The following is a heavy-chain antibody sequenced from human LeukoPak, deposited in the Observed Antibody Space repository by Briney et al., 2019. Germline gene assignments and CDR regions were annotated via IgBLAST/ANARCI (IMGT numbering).Heavy chain of an antibody. Sequence: GGSLRLSCAASGFTFSSYSMNWVRQAPGKGLEWVSYISSSSSTIYYADSVKGRFTISRDNAKNSLYLQMNSLRAEDTAVYYCARARDYYDSSGYYDYYYYYMDVWGKGTTVTVSS. J-gene: IGHJ6*03. D-gene: IGHD3-22*01. CDR2: ISSSSSTI. V-gene: IGHV3-48*04. CDR3: ARARDYYDSSGYYDYYYYYMDV. CDR1: GFTFSSYS.